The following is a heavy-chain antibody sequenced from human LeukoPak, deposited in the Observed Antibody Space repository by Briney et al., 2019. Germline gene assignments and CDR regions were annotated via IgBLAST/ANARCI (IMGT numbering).Heavy chain of an antibody. Sequence: SETLSLTCSVTGGSISRSSYYWGWIRQPPGEGLEWTGNIHYSGKTYYNPSLKSRVTISIDTSKNQFSLKLSSVTAADTAVYSCAKVGGLAVAGTDNWMDPWGQGTLVTVSS. V-gene: IGHV4-39*02. CDR1: GGSISRSSYY. D-gene: IGHD6-19*01. CDR3: AKVGGLAVAGTDNWMDP. J-gene: IGHJ5*02. CDR2: IHYSGKT.